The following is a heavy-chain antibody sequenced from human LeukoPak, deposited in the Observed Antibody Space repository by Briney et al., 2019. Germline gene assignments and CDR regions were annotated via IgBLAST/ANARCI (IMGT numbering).Heavy chain of an antibody. D-gene: IGHD2-2*01. V-gene: IGHV1-24*01. CDR2: FDPEEDET. CDR1: GYILSELS. CDR3: ARVRGCSSTSCYSPPYNWFDP. Sequence: ASVKVSCKVSGYILSELSMHWVRQPPGKGLEWMGGFDPEEDETIYAQRFQGRITMTEDTSTDTAYMELSSLRSEDTAVYYCARVRGCSSTSCYSPPYNWFDPWGQGTLVTVSS. J-gene: IGHJ5*02.